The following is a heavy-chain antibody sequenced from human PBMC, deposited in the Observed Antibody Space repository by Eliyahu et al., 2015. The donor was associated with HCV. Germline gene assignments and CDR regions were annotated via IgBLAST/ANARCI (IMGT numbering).Heavy chain of an antibody. J-gene: IGHJ5*02. CDR3: ARDQEQYWFDP. CDR2: IIPIFGTT. CDR1: GGTFSTYT. D-gene: IGHD6-19*01. Sequence: EVKKPGSSVKVSCKASGGTFSTYTINWVRQAPGQGLEWMGGIIPIFGTTNYAQNFQGRITITADESTSTAYMELSSLRSEDTAVYYCARDQEQYWFDPWGQGTLVTVSS. V-gene: IGHV1-69*01.